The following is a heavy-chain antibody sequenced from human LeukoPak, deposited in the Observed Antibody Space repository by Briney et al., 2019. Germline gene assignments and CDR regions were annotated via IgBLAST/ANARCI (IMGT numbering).Heavy chain of an antibody. D-gene: IGHD3-22*01. CDR2: INPNSGGT. CDR1: GYTFTGYY. CDR3: ARGDYYDSSGYLYYYYYYYMDV. J-gene: IGHJ6*03. V-gene: IGHV1-2*02. Sequence: ASVKVSCTASGYTFTGYYMHWVRQAPGQGIEWMGWINPNSGGTNYAQKFQGRVTMTRDTSISTAYMELSRLRSDDTAVYYCARGDYYDSSGYLYYYYYYYMDVWGKGTTVTVSS.